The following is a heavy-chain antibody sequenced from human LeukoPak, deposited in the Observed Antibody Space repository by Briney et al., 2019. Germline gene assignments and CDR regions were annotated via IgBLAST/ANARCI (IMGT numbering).Heavy chain of an antibody. Sequence: SETLSLTCADSGFTFNNSSYLGVWIRQSPGKGLEWVGRFYYSGSTYYNPSLKSRVTISVDASKTQFSLKLSSVAAAHTAVYCRASMAMVVVPADFLYWRRGTLVTVSS. D-gene: IGHD2-15*01. CDR1: GFTFNNSSYL. V-gene: IGHV4-39*01. J-gene: IGHJ4*02. CDR3: ASMAMVVVPADFLY. CDR2: FYYSGST.